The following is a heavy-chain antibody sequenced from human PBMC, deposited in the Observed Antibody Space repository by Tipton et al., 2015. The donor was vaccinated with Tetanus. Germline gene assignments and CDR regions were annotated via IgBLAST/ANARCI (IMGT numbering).Heavy chain of an antibody. V-gene: IGHV3-7*03. D-gene: IGHD6-19*01. J-gene: IGHJ6*03. CDR1: GLTFSNYW. CDR3: AKAPRPLPLAGTPPDDYYYMDV. CDR2: IQRDGGQK. Sequence: SLRLSCRGSGLTFSNYWMSWVRQAPGKGLEWVANIQRDGGQKYYADSVKGRFTTSRDNSKNTLYLQMSSLRAEDTALYYCAKAPRPLPLAGTPPDDYYYMDVWGKGTTVTVSS.